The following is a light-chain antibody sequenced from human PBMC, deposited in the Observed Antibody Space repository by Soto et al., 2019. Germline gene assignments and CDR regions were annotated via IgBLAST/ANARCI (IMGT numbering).Light chain of an antibody. V-gene: IGKV3-11*01. CDR2: DAS. CDR1: QSVNSY. Sequence: EIVLTQSPATLSVSPGERATLSCRASQSVNSYLAWYQQKPGQAPRLLIYDASHRATGIPARFSGSGSGTDFNLTISSLEPEDFAVYYCQQRTDWPPSLTFGGGTKVEIK. J-gene: IGKJ4*01. CDR3: QQRTDWPPSLT.